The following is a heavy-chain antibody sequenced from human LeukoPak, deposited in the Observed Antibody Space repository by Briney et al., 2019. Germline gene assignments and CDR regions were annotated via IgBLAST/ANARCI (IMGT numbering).Heavy chain of an antibody. V-gene: IGHV3-73*01. Sequence: GGSLRLSCAASGSTLSDSAIHWLRQASGKGLEWVGLIDRPAKSYATAYGASVGGRFTISRDDSKNTAYLQMDSLKTEDTALYYCTRDRGTYNWLDPWGQGTLVTVSS. D-gene: IGHD1-26*01. CDR2: IDRPAKSYAT. CDR3: TRDRGTYNWLDP. J-gene: IGHJ5*02. CDR1: GSTLSDSA.